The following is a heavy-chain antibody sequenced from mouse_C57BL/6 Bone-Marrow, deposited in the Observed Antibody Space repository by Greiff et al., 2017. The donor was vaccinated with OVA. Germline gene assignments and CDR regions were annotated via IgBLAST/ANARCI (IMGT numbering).Heavy chain of an antibody. D-gene: IGHD1-1*01. CDR2: IYHRDGST. V-gene: IGHV1-85*01. CDR3: ARSHYYGSRYFDY. CDR1: GYTFTSYD. Sequence: QVQLQQSGPELVKPGASVKLSCKASGYTFTSYDINWVKQRPGQGLEWIGWIYHRDGSTKYNEKFKGKATLTVDTSSSTAYMELHSLTSEDSAVYFCARSHYYGSRYFDYWGQGTTLTVSS. J-gene: IGHJ2*01.